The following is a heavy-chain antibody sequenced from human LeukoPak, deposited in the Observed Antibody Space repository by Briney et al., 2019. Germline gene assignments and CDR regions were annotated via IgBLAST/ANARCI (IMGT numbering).Heavy chain of an antibody. D-gene: IGHD3-22*01. CDR2: ISWNSGSI. CDR1: GFTFDDYA. CDR3: AKDSSSGSLDY. V-gene: IGHV3-9*03. Sequence: QPGRSLRLSCAASGFTFDDYAMHWVRQAPGKGLEWVSGISWNSGSIGYADSVKGRFTISRDNAKNSLYLQMNSLRAEDMALYYCAKDSSSGSLDYWGQGTLATVSS. J-gene: IGHJ4*02.